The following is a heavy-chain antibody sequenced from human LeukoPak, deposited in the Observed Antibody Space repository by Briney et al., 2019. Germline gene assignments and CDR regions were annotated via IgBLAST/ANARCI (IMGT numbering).Heavy chain of an antibody. CDR2: IYYSGST. CDR3: RTSKGLYYYYNMDV. Sequence: PSETLSLTCTVSGGSISSSSYYWGWIRQPPGKGLEWIGSIYYSGSTYYNPSLKSRVTISVDTSKNQFSLKLSSVTAADTAVYYCRTSKGLYYYYNMDVWVQGTTVTVSS. CDR1: GGSISSSSYY. J-gene: IGHJ6*02. V-gene: IGHV4-39*01. D-gene: IGHD1-1*01.